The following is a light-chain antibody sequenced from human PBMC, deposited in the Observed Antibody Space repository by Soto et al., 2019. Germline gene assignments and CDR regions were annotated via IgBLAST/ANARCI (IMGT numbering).Light chain of an antibody. J-gene: IGKJ1*01. CDR3: QQYGSSPPWT. CDR1: QSVSSSY. Sequence: EIVLTQSPGTLSLSPGERVTLSCRASQSVSSSYLAWYQQKPGQAPRLLIYGASSRATGIPDRFSGSGSGTDFTLTISRMETEDFAVYYCQQYGSSPPWTFGHGTKVEIK. V-gene: IGKV3-20*01. CDR2: GAS.